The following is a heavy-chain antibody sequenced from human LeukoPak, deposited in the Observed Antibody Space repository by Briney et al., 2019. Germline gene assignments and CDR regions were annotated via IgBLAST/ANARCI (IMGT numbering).Heavy chain of an antibody. J-gene: IGHJ3*02. CDR1: GVTFSDYW. Sequence: GGSLRLSCAASGVTFSDYWMHWVRQAPGKGLVWVSRINFDGSDSAYADSVKGRFTMSRDNAKNMVYLQMSSLRAEDTAMYYCASGPYDFWSGYSPSHAFDIWGQGTMVTVSS. V-gene: IGHV3-74*01. D-gene: IGHD3-3*01. CDR2: INFDGSDS. CDR3: ASGPYDFWSGYSPSHAFDI.